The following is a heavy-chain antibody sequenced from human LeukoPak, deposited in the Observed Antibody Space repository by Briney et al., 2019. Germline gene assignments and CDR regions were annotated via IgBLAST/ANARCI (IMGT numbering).Heavy chain of an antibody. CDR2: IYYSGST. CDR1: GGSISSYY. CDR3: ARRGSSYWFDP. V-gene: IGHV4-59*01. D-gene: IGHD6-6*01. Sequence: PSETLSLTCTVSGGSISSYYWSWIRQPPGKGLEWIGYIYYSGSTNYNPSLKSRVTISVDTSKNQFSLKLSSVTAADTAVYYCARRGSSYWFDPWGQGTLVTVSS. J-gene: IGHJ5*02.